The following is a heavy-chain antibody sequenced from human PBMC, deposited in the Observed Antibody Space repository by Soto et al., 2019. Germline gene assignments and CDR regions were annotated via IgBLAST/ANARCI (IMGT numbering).Heavy chain of an antibody. V-gene: IGHV3-53*02. D-gene: IGHD1-26*01. J-gene: IGHJ2*01. CDR2: IYSGGST. CDR3: ARDGRRWEILRSSYWYFDL. CDR1: GFTVSSNY. Sequence: EVQLVETGGGLIQPGGSLRLSCAASGFTVSSNYMSWVRQAPGKGLEWVSVIYSGGSTYYADSVKGRFTISRYNSKNTLYLQMNSLRAEDTAVYYCARDGRRWEILRSSYWYFDLWGRGTLVTVSS.